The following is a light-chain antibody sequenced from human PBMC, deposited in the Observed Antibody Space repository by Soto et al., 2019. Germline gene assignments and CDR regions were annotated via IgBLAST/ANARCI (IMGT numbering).Light chain of an antibody. Sequence: EIVLTQSPGTLSLAPGERATLSCRASQSVSSSCLAWYQQKPGQAPRLLIYGASSRATGIPDRFSGSGSGTDFTLTISRLEPEDFAVHYCQQYDSSPLTFGGGTKVEIK. CDR1: QSVSSSC. J-gene: IGKJ4*01. CDR3: QQYDSSPLT. CDR2: GAS. V-gene: IGKV3-20*01.